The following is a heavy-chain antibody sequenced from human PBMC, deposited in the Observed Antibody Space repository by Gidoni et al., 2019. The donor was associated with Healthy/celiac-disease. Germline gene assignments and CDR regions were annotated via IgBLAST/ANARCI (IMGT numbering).Heavy chain of an antibody. CDR1: GGSISSGSYY. J-gene: IGHJ5*02. D-gene: IGHD4-17*01. CDR2: IYTSGST. V-gene: IGHV4-61*02. CDR3: AREKYGDTGWFDP. Sequence: QVQLQESGPGLVKPSQTLSLTCTVSGGSISSGSYYWSWIRQPAGKGLEWIGRIYTSGSTNYNPSLKSRVTISVDTSKNQFSLKLSSVTAADTAVYYCAREKYGDTGWFDPWGQGTLVTVSS.